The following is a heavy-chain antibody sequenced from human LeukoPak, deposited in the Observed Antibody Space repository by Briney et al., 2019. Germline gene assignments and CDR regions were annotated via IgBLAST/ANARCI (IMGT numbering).Heavy chain of an antibody. D-gene: IGHD6-19*01. Sequence: PGRSLRLSCAASGFTFSSYGMHWVRQAPGKGLEWVAVISYDGSNKYYADSVKGRFTISRDNSKNTLHPQMNSLRAEDTAVYYCAKDLDGSGLYGGIDFWGQGTLVTVSS. CDR1: GFTFSSYG. V-gene: IGHV3-30*18. CDR2: ISYDGSNK. CDR3: AKDLDGSGLYGGIDF. J-gene: IGHJ4*02.